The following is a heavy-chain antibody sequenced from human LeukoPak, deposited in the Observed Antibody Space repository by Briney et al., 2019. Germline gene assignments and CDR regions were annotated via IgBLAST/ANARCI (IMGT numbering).Heavy chain of an antibody. CDR3: ARDRRNIVVVPAAIDAWFDP. D-gene: IGHD2-2*02. CDR2: INPNSGGT. Sequence: GASVKVSCKASGYTFTGYYMHWVRQAPGQGLEWMGWINPNSGGTNYAQKFQGRVTMTRDTSISTAYMELSRLRSDDTAVYYCARDRRNIVVVPAAIDAWFDPWGQGTLVTVSS. CDR1: GYTFTGYY. J-gene: IGHJ5*02. V-gene: IGHV1-2*02.